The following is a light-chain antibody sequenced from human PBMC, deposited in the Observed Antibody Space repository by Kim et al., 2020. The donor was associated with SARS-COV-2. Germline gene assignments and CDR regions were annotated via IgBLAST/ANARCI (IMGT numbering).Light chain of an antibody. V-gene: IGKV3-20*01. CDR3: QQYGSSPVT. Sequence: YPGERATLSCRASESVISNFLAWYQQKPGQAPRLLIYAAAIRDTGIPDRFSGSGSGTDFTLTIGRLEPEDFAVYYCQQYGSSPVTFGQGTKVDIK. CDR1: ESVISNF. J-gene: IGKJ1*01. CDR2: AAA.